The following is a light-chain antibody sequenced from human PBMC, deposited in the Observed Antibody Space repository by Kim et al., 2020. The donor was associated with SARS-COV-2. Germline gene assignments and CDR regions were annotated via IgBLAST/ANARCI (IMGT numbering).Light chain of an antibody. CDR3: QQVNSFPRT. Sequence: ESVGDRGTITGRASQGISTWLAWYQQKPGKAPKLLIYAASSLRSGVPSRFSGSGSGTDFTLNISRLQPEDFATYYCQQVNSFPRTFGQGTKVDIK. J-gene: IGKJ1*01. CDR2: AAS. V-gene: IGKV1-12*01. CDR1: QGISTW.